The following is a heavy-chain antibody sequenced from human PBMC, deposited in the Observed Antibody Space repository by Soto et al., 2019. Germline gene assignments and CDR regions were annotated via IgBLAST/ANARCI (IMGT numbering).Heavy chain of an antibody. V-gene: IGHV4-30-4*01. J-gene: IGHJ6*02. Sequence: SETLSLTCTVSGGYIRSGDYYWSWIRQPPGKGLEWIGYIYYSGSTYYNPSLKSRVTISVDTSKNQFSLKLSSVTAADTAVYYCARDLRAVYYYYGMDVWGQGTTVTVSS. CDR1: GGYIRSGDYY. CDR3: ARDLRAVYYYYGMDV. CDR2: IYYSGST.